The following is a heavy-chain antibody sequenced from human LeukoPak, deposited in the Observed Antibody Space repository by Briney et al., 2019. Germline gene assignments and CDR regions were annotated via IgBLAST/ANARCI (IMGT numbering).Heavy chain of an antibody. CDR1: GGSISSYY. CDR3: ATLNCSSTSCYVNYYYMDV. CDR2: IYYSGST. V-gene: IGHV4-59*08. J-gene: IGHJ6*03. Sequence: SETLSLTCTVSGGSISSYYWSWIRQPPGKGLEWIGYIYYSGSTNYNPSLKSRVTISVDTSKNRFSLKLGSVTAADTAVYYCATLNCSSTSCYVNYYYMDVWGKGTTVTVSS. D-gene: IGHD2-2*01.